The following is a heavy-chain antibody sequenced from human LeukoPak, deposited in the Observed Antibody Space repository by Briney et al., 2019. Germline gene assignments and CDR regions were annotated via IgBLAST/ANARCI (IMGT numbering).Heavy chain of an antibody. CDR2: IYPSDSYI. D-gene: IGHD2-2*01. V-gene: IGHV5-51*01. J-gene: IGHJ4*02. CDR3: ARPTKVDIVVVPAFY. Sequence: KSGESLKISCKGSGYSFTSYWIGWVRQMPGKGLEWMGIIYPSDSYIRYTPSFQGQVTISADKSISTAYLQWSSLKTSDTAMYYCARPTKVDIVVVPAFYWGQGTLVTVSS. CDR1: GYSFTSYW.